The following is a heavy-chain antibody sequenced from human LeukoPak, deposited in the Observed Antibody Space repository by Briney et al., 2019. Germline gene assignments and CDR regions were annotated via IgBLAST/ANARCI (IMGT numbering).Heavy chain of an antibody. Sequence: SETLSLTCTVSGGSISSGGYYWSWIRQHPGKGLEWIGYIYYSGSTYYNPSLKSRVTISVDTSKNQFPLRLSSVTAADTAVYYCATYVSSGKFDYWGQGTLVTVSS. J-gene: IGHJ4*02. V-gene: IGHV4-31*03. CDR3: ATYVSSGKFDY. D-gene: IGHD3-22*01. CDR2: IYYSGST. CDR1: GGSISSGGYY.